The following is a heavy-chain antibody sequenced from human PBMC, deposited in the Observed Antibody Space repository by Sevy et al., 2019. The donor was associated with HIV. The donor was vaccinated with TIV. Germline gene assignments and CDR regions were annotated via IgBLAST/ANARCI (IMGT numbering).Heavy chain of an antibody. V-gene: IGHV4-39*01. Sequence: SETLSLTCTVSGGSVSRSTYYWGWIRQPPGKGLEWIGSICYSGSTYYNPSLKSRVTISVDTSKNQFSLKLSSVTAADTAVYYCARHSSMTTVTMNYWGQGTLVTVSS. CDR1: GGSVSRSTYY. D-gene: IGHD4-17*01. CDR3: ARHSSMTTVTMNY. J-gene: IGHJ4*02. CDR2: ICYSGST.